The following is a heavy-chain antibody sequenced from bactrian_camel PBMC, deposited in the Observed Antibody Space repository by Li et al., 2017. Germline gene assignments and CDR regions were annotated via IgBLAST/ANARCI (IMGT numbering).Heavy chain of an antibody. V-gene: IGHV3S54*01. CDR2: IRRSGGET. D-gene: IGHD7*01. CDR3: VKDAPQPLVGGACGANDY. CDR1: GHSRGSNC. Sequence: QLVESGGGSVQTGGSLRLSCVVSGHSRGSNCVGWYRLPPGRAPAEREGIAAIRRSGGETWYHDSVKGRFTISQNKAKNSVYLQMNSLKFEDTAVYYCVKDAPQPLVGGACGANDYWGQGTQVTVS. J-gene: IGHJ4*01.